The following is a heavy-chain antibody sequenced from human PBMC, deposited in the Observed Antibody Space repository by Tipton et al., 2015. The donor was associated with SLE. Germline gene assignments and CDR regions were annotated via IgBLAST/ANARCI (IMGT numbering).Heavy chain of an antibody. Sequence: GLVKPSETLSLTCTVSGGSISSHYWSWVRPPPGKGLEWIGYIYYSGSTNYNPSLKSRVTLSVDTPKNQFSLKLSSVTAADTAVYYGASRRLGRWLQYYGGQGTLVTVSS. CDR2: IYYSGST. J-gene: IGHJ4*02. CDR3: ASRRLGRWLQYY. D-gene: IGHD5-24*01. CDR1: GGSISSHY. V-gene: IGHV4-59*11.